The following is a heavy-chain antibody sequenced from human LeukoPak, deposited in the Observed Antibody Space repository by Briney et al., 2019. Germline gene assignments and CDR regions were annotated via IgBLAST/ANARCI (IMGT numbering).Heavy chain of an antibody. D-gene: IGHD3-22*01. CDR3: TTPKYYYDSSGYLC. CDR2: INSKTDGVTT. V-gene: IGHV3-15*01. J-gene: IGHJ4*02. Sequence: GGSLRLSCAASGFSFSNYWMSWVRQAPGKGLEWVGRINSKTDGVTTDYAAPVKGRFTISRDDSKNTLYLQMNSLKTEDTAVYYCTTPKYYYDSSGYLCWGQGTLVTVSS. CDR1: GFSFSNYW.